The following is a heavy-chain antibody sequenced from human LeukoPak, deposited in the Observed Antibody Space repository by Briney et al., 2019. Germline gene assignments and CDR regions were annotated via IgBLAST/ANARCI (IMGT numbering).Heavy chain of an antibody. V-gene: IGHV3-23*01. CDR2: ISGSGGGT. CDR1: GLTFSSYA. CDR3: AKDRPSWFDP. J-gene: IGHJ5*02. D-gene: IGHD6-6*01. Sequence: PGGSLRLSCAASGLTFSSYAMSWVRQAPGQGLEWVSTISGSGGGTYYADSVKGRFTISRDNSKNTLFLQMNSLRAEDTAVYYCAKDRPSWFDPWGQGTLVTVSS.